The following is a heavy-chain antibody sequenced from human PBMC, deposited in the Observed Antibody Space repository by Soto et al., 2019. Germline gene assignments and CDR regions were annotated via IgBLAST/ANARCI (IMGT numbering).Heavy chain of an antibody. CDR2: ISYDGSNK. CDR3: AKGTAMADYYYYGMDV. V-gene: IGHV3-30*18. CDR1: GFTFSSYG. Sequence: GGSLRLSCAASGFTFSSYGMHWVRQAPGKGLEWVAAISYDGSNKYYADSVKGRFTISRDNSKNTLYLQMNSLRAEDTAVYYCAKGTAMADYYYYGMDVWGQGTTVTVSS. D-gene: IGHD5-18*01. J-gene: IGHJ6*02.